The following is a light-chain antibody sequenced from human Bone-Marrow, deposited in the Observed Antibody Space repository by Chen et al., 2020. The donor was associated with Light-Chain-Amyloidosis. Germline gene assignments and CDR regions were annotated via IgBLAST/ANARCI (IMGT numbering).Light chain of an antibody. CDR3: SSFTSSNTWV. Sequence: QSALTQPASVSGSPGQSITVSCTGTSSDVGGYNYVSWYQQHPGKAPKLILYEVTTRPSGVSNRFSGSKSGNTASLTISGLQAEDEDDYYCSSFTSSNTWVFGGGTKLTVL. CDR1: SSDVGGYNY. V-gene: IGLV2-14*01. CDR2: EVT. J-gene: IGLJ3*02.